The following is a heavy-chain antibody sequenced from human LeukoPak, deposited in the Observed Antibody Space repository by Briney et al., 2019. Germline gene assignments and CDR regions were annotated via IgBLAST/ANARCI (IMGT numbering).Heavy chain of an antibody. CDR3: ARVSYYGSGSGGDY. CDR1: GYTFTGYY. J-gene: IGHJ4*02. CDR2: ISAYNGNT. D-gene: IGHD3-10*01. V-gene: IGHV1-18*04. Sequence: ASVTVSCKASGYTFTGYYMHWVRQAPGQGLEWMGWISAYNGNTNYAQKLQGRVTMTTDTSTSTAYMELRSLRSDDTAVYYCARVSYYGSGSGGDYWGQGTLVTVSS.